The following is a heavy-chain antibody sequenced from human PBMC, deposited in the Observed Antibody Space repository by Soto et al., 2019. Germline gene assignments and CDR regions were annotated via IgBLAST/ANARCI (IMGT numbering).Heavy chain of an antibody. D-gene: IGHD3-16*01. Sequence: SETLSLTCTVSGGSISSGGYYWSWIRQHPGKGLEWIGYIYYSGSTYYNPSLKSRVTISVDTSKNQFSLKLSSLTAADTAVYYCARDTSEGLDIWGQGTMVTVSS. V-gene: IGHV4-31*03. CDR1: GGSISSGGYY. CDR3: ARDTSEGLDI. J-gene: IGHJ3*02. CDR2: IYYSGST.